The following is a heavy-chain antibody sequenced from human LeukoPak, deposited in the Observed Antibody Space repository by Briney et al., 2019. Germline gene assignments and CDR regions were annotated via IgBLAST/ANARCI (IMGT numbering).Heavy chain of an antibody. CDR1: GYTFTSYG. V-gene: IGHV1-69*05. Sequence: SVKVSCKASGYTFTSYGISWVRQAPGQGLEWMGRIIPIFGTANYAQKFQGRVTITTDESTSTAYMELSSLRSEDTAVYYCARDPGFYGGNSFVFYYWGQGTLVTVSS. J-gene: IGHJ4*02. D-gene: IGHD4-23*01. CDR3: ARDPGFYGGNSFVFYY. CDR2: IIPIFGTA.